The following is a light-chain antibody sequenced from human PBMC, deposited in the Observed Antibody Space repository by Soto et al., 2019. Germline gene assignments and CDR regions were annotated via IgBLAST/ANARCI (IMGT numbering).Light chain of an antibody. CDR3: QKYNSAPLT. V-gene: IGKV1-27*01. Sequence: DIEMTQSPSSLSASVEDRVIITCRASQSSSNHLTWYQQKPGKVPKLLIYAASTLQSGVPYRFSGSGSGTDFTLTISRLQPEDVASYYCQKYNSAPLTFGGGTKVDI. CDR2: AAS. CDR1: QSSSNH. J-gene: IGKJ4*01.